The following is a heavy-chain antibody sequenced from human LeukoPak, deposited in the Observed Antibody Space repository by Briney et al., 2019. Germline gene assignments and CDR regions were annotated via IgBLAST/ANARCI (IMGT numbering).Heavy chain of an antibody. CDR2: IIPIFGTA. Sequence: SVKVSCKASGYTFTSYAMNWVRQAPGQGLQWMGGIIPIFGTANYAQKFQGRVTITADESTSTAYMELSSLRSEDTAVYYCARDLCIVGAIRRCYFDYWGQGTLVTVSS. CDR1: GYTFTSYA. V-gene: IGHV1-69*13. J-gene: IGHJ4*02. CDR3: ARDLCIVGAIRRCYFDY. D-gene: IGHD1-26*01.